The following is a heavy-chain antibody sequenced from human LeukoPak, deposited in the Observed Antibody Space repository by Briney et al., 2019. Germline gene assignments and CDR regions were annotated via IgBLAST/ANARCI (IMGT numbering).Heavy chain of an antibody. Sequence: GGSLRLSCAASGFTFSSYGMSWVRQAPGKGLEWVSAISGSGGSTYYADSVKGRFTISRDNSKNTLYLQMNSLRAEDTAVYYCAKGSRGILTGFPYYFDYWGQGTLVTVSS. CDR3: AKGSRGILTGFPYYFDY. D-gene: IGHD3-9*01. V-gene: IGHV3-23*01. J-gene: IGHJ4*02. CDR1: GFTFSSYG. CDR2: ISGSGGST.